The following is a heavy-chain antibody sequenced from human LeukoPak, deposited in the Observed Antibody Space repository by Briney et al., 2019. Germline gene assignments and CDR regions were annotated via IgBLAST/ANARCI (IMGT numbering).Heavy chain of an antibody. D-gene: IGHD1-26*01. CDR3: ARAGGEVGATQVRVFGYYYMDV. Sequence: PGGSLRLSCAASGFTFDGYAMHWVRQAPGKGLEWVSGISYSSGSIGYVDSVKGRFTISRDNAKNSLYLQMNSLRVEDTALYYCARAGGEVGATQVRVFGYYYMDVWGKGTTVTISS. V-gene: IGHV3-9*01. CDR1: GFTFDGYA. J-gene: IGHJ6*03. CDR2: ISYSSGSI.